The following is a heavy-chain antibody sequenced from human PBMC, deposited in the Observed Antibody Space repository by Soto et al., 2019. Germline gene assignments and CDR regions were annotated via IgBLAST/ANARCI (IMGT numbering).Heavy chain of an antibody. J-gene: IGHJ4*02. D-gene: IGHD3-10*01. Sequence: GASVKVSCKSSGFTFTSYAIHWLRQAPGQRPQWMGWINGGSGNTKYSQDFQGRVTLTRDTFATTAYSELSSLRSEDTAVYYCARVPPWGNSAGDYYIQHYDSWGQGTPVTVSS. CDR1: GFTFTSYA. CDR2: INGGSGNT. CDR3: ARVPPWGNSAGDYYIQHYDS. V-gene: IGHV1-3*01.